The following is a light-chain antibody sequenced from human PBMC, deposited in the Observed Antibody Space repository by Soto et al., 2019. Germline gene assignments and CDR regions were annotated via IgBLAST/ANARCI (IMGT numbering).Light chain of an antibody. V-gene: IGLV2-8*01. J-gene: IGLJ1*01. Sequence: QSALTQPPSASGSPGQSVTISCTGTKRDIGVYDFVSWYQHHPGKAPRLIIYEVVQRPSGVPDRFSGSKSGNTASLTVSGLQAADEADYFCKSYAGSNTYVFGSGTMLTVL. CDR1: KRDIGVYDF. CDR3: KSYAGSNTYV. CDR2: EVV.